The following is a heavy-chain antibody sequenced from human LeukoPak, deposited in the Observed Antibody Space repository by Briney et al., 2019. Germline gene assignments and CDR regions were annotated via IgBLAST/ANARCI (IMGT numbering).Heavy chain of an antibody. CDR1: GYTFTSYG. D-gene: IGHD4-23*01. V-gene: IGHV1-18*01. Sequence: ASVKVSCKASGYTFTSYGISWVRQAPGQGLEWMGWISAYNGNTNYAQKLQGRVTMTTDTSTSTAYMQLRSLRSDDTAVYYCGRQKTTVVTLDPTSYYYYYYMDVWGKGTTVTVSS. J-gene: IGHJ6*03. CDR2: ISAYNGNT. CDR3: GRQKTTVVTLDPTSYYYYYYMDV.